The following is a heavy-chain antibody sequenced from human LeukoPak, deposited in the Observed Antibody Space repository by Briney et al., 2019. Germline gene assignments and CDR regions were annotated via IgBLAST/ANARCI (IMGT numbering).Heavy chain of an antibody. CDR1: GFTFSSYA. D-gene: IGHD3-10*01. V-gene: IGHV3-23*01. J-gene: IGHJ1*01. Sequence: PGGSLRLSCAASGFTFSSYAISWARQAPGKGQEWVSAISGSGGSTYYADSVKGRFTISRDNSKNTLYLQMNSLRAEDTAVYYCAKGDYGSGSYNFQHWGQGTLVTVSS. CDR2: ISGSGGST. CDR3: AKGDYGSGSYNFQH.